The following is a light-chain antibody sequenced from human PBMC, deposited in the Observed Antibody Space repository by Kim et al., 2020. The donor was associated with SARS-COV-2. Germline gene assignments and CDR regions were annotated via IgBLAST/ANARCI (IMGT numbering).Light chain of an antibody. CDR3: AAWDDSLSAWV. Sequence: GTILCSGHMPGLGSSLLFGSQVPAGTAPNLLIYRNDRRPSGVPGRFSGSKFGTSASLAISGLRSEDGADYYCAAWDDSLSAWVFGGGTQLTVL. J-gene: IGLJ3*02. CDR1: MPGLGSSL. CDR2: RND. V-gene: IGLV1-47*01.